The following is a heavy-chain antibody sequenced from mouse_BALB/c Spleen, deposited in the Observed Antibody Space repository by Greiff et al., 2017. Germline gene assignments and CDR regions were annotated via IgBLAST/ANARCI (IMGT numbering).Heavy chain of an antibody. CDR1: GYTFSSYW. Sequence: QVQLQQSGAELMKPGASVKISCKATGYTFSSYWIEWVKQRPGHGLEWIGEILPGSGSTNYNEKFKGKATFTADTSSNTAYMQLSSLTSEDSAVYYCARGATVVPIDYWGQGTTLTVSS. D-gene: IGHD1-1*01. CDR2: ILPGSGST. CDR3: ARGATVVPIDY. V-gene: IGHV1-9*01. J-gene: IGHJ2*01.